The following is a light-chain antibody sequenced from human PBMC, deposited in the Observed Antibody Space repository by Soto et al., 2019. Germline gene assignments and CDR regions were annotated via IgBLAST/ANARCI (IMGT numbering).Light chain of an antibody. CDR2: EGS. V-gene: IGLV2-23*01. Sequence: QSALTQPASVSGSPGQSITISCTGTSSDVGYYNLVSWYQHHPGKAPKLMIYEGSRRPSGVSNRFSGSKSGNTASLTISGLQAEDEADYYCCSFATGATILFGGGTKLTVL. J-gene: IGLJ2*01. CDR3: CSFATGATIL. CDR1: SSDVGYYNL.